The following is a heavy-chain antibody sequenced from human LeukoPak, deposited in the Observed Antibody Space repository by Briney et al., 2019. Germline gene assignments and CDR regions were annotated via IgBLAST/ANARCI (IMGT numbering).Heavy chain of an antibody. J-gene: IGHJ4*02. D-gene: IGHD6-13*01. CDR1: GYTFTGYY. V-gene: IGHV1-2*02. CDR2: INPNSGGT. CDR3: ARDPGIAAAGAPYFDY. Sequence: GASVKVSCKASGYTFTGYYMHWVRQAAGQGREWMGWINPNSGGTNYAQKFQGRVTMTRDRSISTAYMELSRLKSDDTAVYYCARDPGIAAAGAPYFDYWGQGTLVTVSS.